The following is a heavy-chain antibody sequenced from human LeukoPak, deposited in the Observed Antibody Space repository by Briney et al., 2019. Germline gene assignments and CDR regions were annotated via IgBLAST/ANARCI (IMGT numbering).Heavy chain of an antibody. CDR1: GGSVSSNSVT. V-gene: IGHV6-1*01. CDR3: ARRLTQYDCFDP. J-gene: IGHJ5*02. Sequence: SQILSLTWTISGGSVSSNSVTWNWFRQSPSKGLQWLGRTYYRSTWYTDYAVSVRGRITVNPDTSKNQFSLHLNSETPEDTAVYYCARRLTQYDCFDPWGQGILVTVSS. D-gene: IGHD2-21*02. CDR2: TYYRSTWYT.